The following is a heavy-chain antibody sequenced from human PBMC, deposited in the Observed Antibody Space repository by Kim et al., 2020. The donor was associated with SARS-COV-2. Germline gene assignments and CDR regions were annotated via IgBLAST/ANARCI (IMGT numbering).Heavy chain of an antibody. J-gene: IGHJ4*02. CDR1: GFTFSSYA. Sequence: GGSLRLSCAASGFTFSSYAMHWVRQAPGKGLEWVAVISYDGSNKYYADSVKGRFTISRDNSKNTLYLQMNSLRAEDTAVYYCARDRVGATDYWGQGTLVTVSS. V-gene: IGHV3-30-3*01. CDR3: ARDRVGATDY. CDR2: ISYDGSNK. D-gene: IGHD1-26*01.